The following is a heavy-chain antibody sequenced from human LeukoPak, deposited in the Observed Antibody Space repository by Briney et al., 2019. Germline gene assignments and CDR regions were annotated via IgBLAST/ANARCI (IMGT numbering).Heavy chain of an antibody. CDR2: IYYSGST. Sequence: SETLSLTCTVSGYSISSGYYWGWIRQPPGKGLEWIGSIYYSGSTYYNPSLKSRVTISVDTSKNQFSLKLSSVTAADTAVYYCASQGGMATIVSSNFDYWGQGTLVTVSS. CDR3: ASQGGMATIVSSNFDY. J-gene: IGHJ4*02. V-gene: IGHV4-38-2*02. CDR1: GYSISSGYY. D-gene: IGHD5-12*01.